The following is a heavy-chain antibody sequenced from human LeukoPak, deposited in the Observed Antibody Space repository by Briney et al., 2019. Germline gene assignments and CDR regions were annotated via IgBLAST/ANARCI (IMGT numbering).Heavy chain of an antibody. Sequence: PSETLSLTCTVSGGSISSYYWSWIRQPAGKGLEWIGRIYTSGSTNYNHSLKSRVTMSVDTSKNQFSLKLSSVTAADTAVYYCARDPPLYYYDSRDYMDVWGKGTTVTVSS. CDR2: IYTSGST. J-gene: IGHJ6*03. V-gene: IGHV4-4*07. CDR1: GGSISSYY. CDR3: ARDPPLYYYDSRDYMDV. D-gene: IGHD3-22*01.